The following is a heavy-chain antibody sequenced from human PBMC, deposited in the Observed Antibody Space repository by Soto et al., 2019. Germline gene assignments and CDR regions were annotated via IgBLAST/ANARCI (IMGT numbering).Heavy chain of an antibody. V-gene: IGHV4-39*01. CDR3: ARHYGYCSGGSCYDAFDI. D-gene: IGHD2-15*01. Sequence: QLQLQESGPGLVKPSETLSLTCTVSGGSISSSSYYWGWIRQPPGKGLEWIGSIYYSGSTYYNPSLKSRVTISVDTSKNQCSLKLSSVTAADTAVYYCARHYGYCSGGSCYDAFDIWGQGTMVTVSS. J-gene: IGHJ3*02. CDR2: IYYSGST. CDR1: GGSISSSSYY.